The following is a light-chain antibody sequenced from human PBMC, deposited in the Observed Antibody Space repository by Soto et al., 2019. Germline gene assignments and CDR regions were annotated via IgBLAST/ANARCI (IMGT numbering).Light chain of an antibody. CDR1: SNDIGGYNL. Sequence: QSALTQPASVSGSPGQSITISCTGTSNDIGGYNLVSWYQQHPGKAPKLIIYEANKRPSGVSDRFSGSRSGTTASLTISALQAADEADYSCYSFAGGATFVFGGGTKLTVL. V-gene: IGLV2-23*02. J-gene: IGLJ2*01. CDR3: YSFAGGATFV. CDR2: EAN.